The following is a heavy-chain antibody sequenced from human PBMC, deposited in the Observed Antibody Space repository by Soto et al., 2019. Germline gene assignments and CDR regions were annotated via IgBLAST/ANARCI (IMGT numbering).Heavy chain of an antibody. J-gene: IGHJ4*02. V-gene: IGHV1-18*01. D-gene: IGHD2-2*01. CDR1: SYTFTSYG. Sequence: QVLLVQSGAEVKKPGASVKVSCKASSYTFTSYGISWGRQAPGQGLEWMGWISGYNGNTYYAQKLQGRVTMTTDTSTSTAYMELRSLRSDDTAVYYCARDDDCRSSSCYVYWGQGTLVTVSS. CDR3: ARDDDCRSSSCYVY. CDR2: ISGYNGNT.